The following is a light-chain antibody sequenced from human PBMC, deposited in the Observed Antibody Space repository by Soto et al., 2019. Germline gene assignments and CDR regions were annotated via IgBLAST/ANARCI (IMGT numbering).Light chain of an antibody. CDR3: MQARHIPFT. V-gene: IGKV2-28*01. J-gene: IGKJ3*01. CDR2: LGS. Sequence: DVGMTQSPRSLPFSPGEPASISCRSSQSLLYSNGYNFLDWYLQKPGQSPQLLIYLGSNRASGAPDRFSGSGSGTYFTLNITRVEAEDVGLYYCMQARHIPFTFGPGTKVDIK. CDR1: QSLLYSNGYNF.